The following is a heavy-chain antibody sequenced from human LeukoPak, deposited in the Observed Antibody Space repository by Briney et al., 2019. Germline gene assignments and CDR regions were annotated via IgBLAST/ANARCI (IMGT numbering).Heavy chain of an antibody. J-gene: IGHJ4*02. V-gene: IGHV1-18*01. D-gene: IGHD5-12*01. CDR2: FSAYTGNT. Sequence: PVASVKVSCKASGYTFINYGISWVRQAPGQGLEWMGWFSAYTGNTNYAQKFQGRVTMTTDTSASTAYMELRSLRSDDTAVFYCVRGRRAATILGGLDYWGQGTLVIVSS. CDR1: GYTFINYG. CDR3: VRGRRAATILGGLDY.